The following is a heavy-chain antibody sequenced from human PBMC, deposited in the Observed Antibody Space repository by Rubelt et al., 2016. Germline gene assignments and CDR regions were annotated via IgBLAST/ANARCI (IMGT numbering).Heavy chain of an antibody. J-gene: IGHJ4*02. CDR3: ARSKALVIDFDY. Sequence: QVQLVQSGAEVKKPGASVKVSCKTSGYTFTDYDINWVRQTTGQRLEWLGWMHATDGDPGYAQKFQARVTLTRDTSKSTAYKELSSLTSEDTAVYYCARSKALVIDFDYWGQGTLVTVSS. V-gene: IGHV1-8*01. CDR2: MHATDGDP. D-gene: IGHD3-10*01. CDR1: GYTFTDYD.